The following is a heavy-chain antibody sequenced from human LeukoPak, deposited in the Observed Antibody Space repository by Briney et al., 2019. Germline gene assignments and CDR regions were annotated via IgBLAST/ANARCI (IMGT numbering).Heavy chain of an antibody. CDR1: GFTFSNYG. V-gene: IGHV3-33*01. D-gene: IGHD2-21*01. CDR3: AREGPRGDSQFDY. J-gene: IGHJ4*02. CDR2: IWYDGSNK. Sequence: GGSLRPSCAASGFTFSNYGMHWVRQAPGKGLEWVALIWYDGSNKYYTDSVKGRLTISRDNSKDTLFLQMNSLRVEDTAVYYCAREGPRGDSQFDYWGQGTLVTVSS.